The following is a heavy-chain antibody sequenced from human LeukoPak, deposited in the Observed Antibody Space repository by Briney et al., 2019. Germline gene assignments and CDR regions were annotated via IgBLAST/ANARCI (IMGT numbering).Heavy chain of an antibody. CDR3: ARHRTTVTTALI. Sequence: SETLSLTCTVSGGSISSSSYYWGWIRQPPGKGLEWIGSIYYSGSTYYNPSLKSRVTISVDTSKNQFSLKLSSVTAADTAVYYCARHRTTVTTALIWGQGTLVTVPS. V-gene: IGHV4-39*01. CDR1: GGSISSSSYY. CDR2: IYYSGST. D-gene: IGHD4-17*01. J-gene: IGHJ4*02.